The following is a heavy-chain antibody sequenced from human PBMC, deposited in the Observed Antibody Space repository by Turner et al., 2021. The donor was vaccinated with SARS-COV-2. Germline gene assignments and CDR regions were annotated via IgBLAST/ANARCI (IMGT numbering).Heavy chain of an antibody. CDR1: GFTFSSYS. D-gene: IGHD6-13*01. Sequence: EVQLVESGGGLVKPGGSLSLSCAASGFTFSSYSMNWVRQDPGKGLEWVSSISSSSSYIYYADSVKGRFTISRDNAKNSLYLQMNSLRAEDTAVYFCATIAAADIAVYHYYGMDVWGQGTTVTVSS. CDR3: ATIAAADIAVYHYYGMDV. CDR2: ISSSSSYI. V-gene: IGHV3-21*01. J-gene: IGHJ6*02.